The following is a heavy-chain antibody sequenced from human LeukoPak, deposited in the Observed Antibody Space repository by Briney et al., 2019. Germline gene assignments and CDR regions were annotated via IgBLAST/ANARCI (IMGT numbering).Heavy chain of an antibody. D-gene: IGHD2-15*01. CDR1: GFTFSDYY. CDR3: ARASYCSDGSCYSDY. CDR2: ISSSGSYT. Sequence: PGGSLRLSCAASGFTFSDYYMSWIRQAPGKGLEWVSFISSSGSYTHYADSVKGRFTISRDNAKNSLYLQMNSLRTEDTAVYYCARASYCSDGSCYSDYWGQGTLVTVSS. J-gene: IGHJ4*02. V-gene: IGHV3-11*05.